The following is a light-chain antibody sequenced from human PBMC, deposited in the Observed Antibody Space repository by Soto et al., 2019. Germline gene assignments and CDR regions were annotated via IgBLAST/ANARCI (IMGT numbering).Light chain of an antibody. J-gene: IGKJ4*01. CDR3: QQYHTSLLT. CDR1: QSISNF. CDR2: DTF. V-gene: IGKV3-20*01. Sequence: EVVLTQSPATLSLSPGERATLSCRASQSISNFLAWYQQKPGQTPRLLIYDTFNRASSAPDRFSGSGSGTDFTLTISRLEPEDFAVYYCQQYHTSLLTFGGGTKVDIK.